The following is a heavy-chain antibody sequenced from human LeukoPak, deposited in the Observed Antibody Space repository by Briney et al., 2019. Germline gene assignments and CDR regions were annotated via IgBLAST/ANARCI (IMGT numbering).Heavy chain of an antibody. CDR3: ARNSCSGGSCYDNRGYFDY. D-gene: IGHD2-15*01. Sequence: SETLSLTCTVSGDSISGSLYYWGWIRQPPGKGLEWIGRIYTSGSTNYNPSLKSRVTISVDTSKNQFSLKLSSVTAADTAVYFCARNSCSGGSCYDNRGYFDYWGQGTLVTVSS. CDR1: GDSISGSLYY. J-gene: IGHJ4*02. V-gene: IGHV4-39*07. CDR2: IYTSGST.